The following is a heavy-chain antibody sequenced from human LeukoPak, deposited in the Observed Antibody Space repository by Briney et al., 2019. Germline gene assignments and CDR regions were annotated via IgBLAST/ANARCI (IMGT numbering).Heavy chain of an antibody. CDR1: GFTFSSYE. V-gene: IGHV3-48*03. Sequence: GGSLRLSCAASGFTFSSYEMNWVRQAPGKGLEWVSYISSSGSTIYYADSVKGRFTISRDNAQNSLYLQMNSLRAEDTAVYYCARESALYDFWSGYYPPYDAFDIWGQGTMVTVSS. J-gene: IGHJ3*02. CDR2: ISSSGSTI. D-gene: IGHD3-3*01. CDR3: ARESALYDFWSGYYPPYDAFDI.